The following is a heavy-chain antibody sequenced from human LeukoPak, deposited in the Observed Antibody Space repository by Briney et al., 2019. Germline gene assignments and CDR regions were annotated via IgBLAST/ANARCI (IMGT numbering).Heavy chain of an antibody. J-gene: IGHJ4*02. CDR1: GFTFSGAA. Sequence: PGGSLRLSCAASGFTFSGAAMHWVRQASGKGLEWVGRIRSKHNHYATSYAASVKGRFTISRDDSKNTASLQMNSLKIEDTAVCYCTRTWNDGDFDYWGQGTLVTVSS. CDR2: IRSKHNHYAT. D-gene: IGHD1-1*01. CDR3: TRTWNDGDFDY. V-gene: IGHV3-73*01.